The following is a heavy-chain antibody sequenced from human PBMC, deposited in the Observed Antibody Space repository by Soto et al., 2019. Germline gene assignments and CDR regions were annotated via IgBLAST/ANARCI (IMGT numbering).Heavy chain of an antibody. CDR1: GFTFSSYG. D-gene: IGHD3-10*01. J-gene: IGHJ6*02. Sequence: GGSLRLSCAASGFTFSSYGMHWVRQAPGKGLEWVAVISYDGSNKYYADSVKGRFTISRDNSKNTLYLQMNSLRAEDTAVYYCARGGNGSGSYSHHYGMAVWGQGTTVTVSS. V-gene: IGHV3-30*03. CDR2: ISYDGSNK. CDR3: ARGGNGSGSYSHHYGMAV.